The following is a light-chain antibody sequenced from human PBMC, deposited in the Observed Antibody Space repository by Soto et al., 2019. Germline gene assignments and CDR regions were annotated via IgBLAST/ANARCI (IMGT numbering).Light chain of an antibody. CDR1: QGISSY. Sequence: AIRMTQSPSSFSASTGDRVTIPCRASQGISSYLAWYQQKPGKAPKLLIYAASTLQSGVPSRFSGSGSGTDFTLTISCLQSEDFAAYYCQQYYSYPHTCGRGTKVEIK. V-gene: IGKV1-8*01. CDR2: AAS. J-gene: IGKJ1*01. CDR3: QQYYSYPHT.